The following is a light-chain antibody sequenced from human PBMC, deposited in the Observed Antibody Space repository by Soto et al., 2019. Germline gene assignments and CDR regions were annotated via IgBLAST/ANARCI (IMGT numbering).Light chain of an antibody. CDR1: QGVRSY. V-gene: IGKV1-9*01. CDR3: HQVYTYPRT. J-gene: IGKJ1*01. CDR2: GAS. Sequence: IQLTQSPSSLSASVGDRVTITCRASQGVRSYFAWFQQRPGKAPKLLIFGASTLQNGVPARFSGGGFGTEFTLTITSLQPEDFATYYCHQVYTYPRTFGQGTKVEIK.